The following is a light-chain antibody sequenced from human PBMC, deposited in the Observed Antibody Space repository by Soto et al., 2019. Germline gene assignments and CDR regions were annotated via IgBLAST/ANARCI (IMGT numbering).Light chain of an antibody. CDR1: QSVTTY. J-gene: IGKJ4*01. CDR2: DAS. Sequence: EIVLTQSPATLSFSPGERATLSCRASQSVTTYLAWYQQKPGQAPRLLIYDASSRATGIPARFSGSGSGTDFTLTISRLEPEDFAVYFCQQFSTSPLTFGGGTKV. V-gene: IGKV3-11*01. CDR3: QQFSTSPLT.